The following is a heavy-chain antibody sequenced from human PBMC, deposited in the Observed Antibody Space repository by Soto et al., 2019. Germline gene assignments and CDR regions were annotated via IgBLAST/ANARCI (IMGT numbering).Heavy chain of an antibody. Sequence: QVHLVQSGAEVKKPGSSVKVSCEASGGSFYNYAVTWVRQAPGQVLEWVGSIIPIFDKPNFAQKFQGRLTITADKSTSIAYMELNSLTSGDTAVYYCARRTGLAARLASPAYYGLDVWGQGTTVIVSS. CDR2: IIPIFDKP. D-gene: IGHD6-6*01. CDR1: GGSFYNYA. J-gene: IGHJ6*02. CDR3: ARRTGLAARLASPAYYGLDV. V-gene: IGHV1-69*06.